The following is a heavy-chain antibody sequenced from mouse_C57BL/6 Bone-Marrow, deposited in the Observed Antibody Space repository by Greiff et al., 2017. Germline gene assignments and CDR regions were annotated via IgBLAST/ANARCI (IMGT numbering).Heavy chain of an antibody. Sequence: VKLQQSGPELVKPGASVKISCKASGYAFSSSWMNWVKQRPGKGLEWIGRIYPGDGDTNYNGKFKGKATLTADKSSSTAYMQLSSLTSEDSAVYFCASGGCDAWFAYWGQGTLVTVSA. V-gene: IGHV1-82*01. J-gene: IGHJ3*01. CDR1: GYAFSSSW. CDR2: IYPGDGDT. CDR3: ASGGCDAWFAY.